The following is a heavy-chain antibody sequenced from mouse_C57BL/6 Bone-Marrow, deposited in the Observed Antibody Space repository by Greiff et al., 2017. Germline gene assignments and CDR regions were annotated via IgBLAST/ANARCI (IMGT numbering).Heavy chain of an antibody. CDR2: IYPRSGNT. CDR1: GYTFTSYG. Sequence: VKLQESGAELARPGASVKLSCKASGYTFTSYGISWVKQRPGQGLEWIGDIYPRSGNTYYNEKFKGKATLTADKSSSTAYMELRSLTSEYSAVYFCARQDYGSSPDYWGQGTTLTVSS. D-gene: IGHD1-1*01. V-gene: IGHV1-81*01. CDR3: ARQDYGSSPDY. J-gene: IGHJ2*01.